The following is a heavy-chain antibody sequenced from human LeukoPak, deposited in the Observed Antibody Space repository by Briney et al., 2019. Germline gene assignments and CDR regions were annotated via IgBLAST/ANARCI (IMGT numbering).Heavy chain of an antibody. V-gene: IGHV1-18*01. J-gene: IGHJ4*02. CDR2: ISVYNGNT. CDR1: GYAFTNYA. Sequence: GASVKVSCKASGYAFTNYAISWVRQAPGQGLEWMGWISVYNGNTNYAQKLQGRVTMTADTSTTTACMELRSLRSDDTAVYYCARGYCSSATCRHFDYWGQGALVTVSS. CDR3: ARGYCSSATCRHFDY. D-gene: IGHD2-2*01.